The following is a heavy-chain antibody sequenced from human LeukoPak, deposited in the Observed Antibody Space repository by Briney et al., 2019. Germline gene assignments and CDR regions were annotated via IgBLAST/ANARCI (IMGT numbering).Heavy chain of an antibody. CDR1: GYTFTRYY. Sequence: ASVKVSCKAFGYTFTRYYMHWVRQAPGQGPEWMGVISPSGGSTTYAQKFQGRVTMTRDMSTSTVYMELSSLRSEDTAVYYCARALPHRRLMDTTMEQHWFDPWGQGTLVTVSS. CDR2: ISPSGGST. CDR3: ARALPHRRLMDTTMEQHWFDP. V-gene: IGHV1-46*01. J-gene: IGHJ5*02. D-gene: IGHD5-18*01.